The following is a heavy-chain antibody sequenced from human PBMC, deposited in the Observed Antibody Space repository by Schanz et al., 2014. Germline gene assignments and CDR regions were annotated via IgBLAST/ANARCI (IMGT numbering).Heavy chain of an antibody. V-gene: IGHV3-48*04. CDR1: GFTFSSYS. D-gene: IGHD6-19*01. CDR3: AASSGWHPSTDY. Sequence: EVQLAESGGGLVQPGGSLRLSCAASGFTFSSYSMNWVRQAPGKGLEWVSYISSSSSTRYYADSVKGRFTISRDNAKSSLYLQMNSLRVEDTAVYYCAASSGWHPSTDYWGQGTLVTVSS. CDR2: ISSSSSTR. J-gene: IGHJ4*02.